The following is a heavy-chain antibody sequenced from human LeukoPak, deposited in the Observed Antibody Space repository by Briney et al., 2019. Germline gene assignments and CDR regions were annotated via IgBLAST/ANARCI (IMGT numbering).Heavy chain of an antibody. CDR1: GGSISSGNW. CDR2: VFDSGST. Sequence: SETLSLTCAVSGGSISSGNWWSWVRQPPGKGLEWIGNVFDSGSTHYNPSLKSRVTISVDTSKNQFSLRLSSVTAADTAVYYCARHTRPGHSGYENAFDIWGQGTMVTVSS. D-gene: IGHD5-12*01. J-gene: IGHJ3*02. V-gene: IGHV4-4*02. CDR3: ARHTRPGHSGYENAFDI.